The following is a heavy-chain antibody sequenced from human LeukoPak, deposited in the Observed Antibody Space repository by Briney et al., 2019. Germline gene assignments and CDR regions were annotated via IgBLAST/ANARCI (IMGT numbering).Heavy chain of an antibody. CDR1: GFTFSSNA. J-gene: IGHJ4*02. Sequence: GGSLRLSCAASGFTFSSNAMTGVRQAPGKGLEWVSVVSGRGGTTYYADSVKGRFTISRDNSKNTLYLQMNSLRAEDTAVYYCARGGLRYYCDTSDIQPFDSWGQGTLVTVSS. CDR3: ARGGLRYYCDTSDIQPFDS. D-gene: IGHD3-22*01. V-gene: IGHV3-23*01. CDR2: VSGRGGTT.